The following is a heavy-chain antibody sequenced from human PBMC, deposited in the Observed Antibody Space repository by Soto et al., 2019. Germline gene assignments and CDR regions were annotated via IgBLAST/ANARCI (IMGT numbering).Heavy chain of an antibody. CDR1: GFTFDDYA. D-gene: IGHD1-26*01. CDR3: AKDIIATNEYYYGMDV. CDR2: ISWNSGSI. J-gene: IGHJ6*02. Sequence: GGSLRLSCAASGFTFDDYAMHWVRQAPGKGLEWVSGISWNSGSICYADSVKGRFTISRDNAKNSLYLQMNSLRAEDTALYYCAKDIIATNEYYYGMDVWGQGTTVTVSS. V-gene: IGHV3-9*01.